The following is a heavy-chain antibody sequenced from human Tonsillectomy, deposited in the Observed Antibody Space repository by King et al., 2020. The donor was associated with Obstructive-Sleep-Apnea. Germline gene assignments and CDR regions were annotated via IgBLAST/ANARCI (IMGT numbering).Heavy chain of an antibody. CDR2: ISSKSSSYAT. V-gene: IGHV3-73*01. Sequence: VQLVESGGGLVQPGGSLKLSCAASGFTFSGSAIHWVRQASGKGLELVGRISSKSSSYATAYAGPVKGRFTISRDDSKNTAYLQMNSLKTEDTGVYYCTRWLDSGSPTDYWGQGTLVTVSS. J-gene: IGHJ4*02. D-gene: IGHD1-26*01. CDR3: TRWLDSGSPTDY. CDR1: GFTFSGSA.